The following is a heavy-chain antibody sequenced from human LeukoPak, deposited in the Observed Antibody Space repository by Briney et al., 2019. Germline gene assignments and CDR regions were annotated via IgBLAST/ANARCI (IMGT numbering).Heavy chain of an antibody. CDR1: GGSFSGFY. J-gene: IGHJ4*02. Sequence: PSETLSLTCAVHGGSFSGFYWTWMRQPPGKELEWIGEIKHGGFTSHHPSLKSRVTKSEDTSNNQFSLKLTSVTAADTAVYYCARGLGEGYPDYWGPGTLVTVSS. CDR3: ARGLGEGYPDY. D-gene: IGHD5-24*01. CDR2: IKHGGFT. V-gene: IGHV4-34*01.